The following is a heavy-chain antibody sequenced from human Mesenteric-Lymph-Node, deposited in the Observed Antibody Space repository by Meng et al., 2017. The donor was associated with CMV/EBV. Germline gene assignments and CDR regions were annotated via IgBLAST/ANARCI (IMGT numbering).Heavy chain of an antibody. V-gene: IGHV4-59*02. CDR2: IYYNGST. CDR1: GGSVSGYY. CDR3: ARVPNCGGDCYSDY. J-gene: IGHJ4*02. Sequence: GSLRLSCTVSGGSVSGYYWSWIRQPPGKGLEWIGYIYYNGSTDYNPFLNSRVTISVDTSKNQFSLKLSSVTAADTAVYYCARVPNCGGDCYSDYWGQGTLVTVSS. D-gene: IGHD2-21*01.